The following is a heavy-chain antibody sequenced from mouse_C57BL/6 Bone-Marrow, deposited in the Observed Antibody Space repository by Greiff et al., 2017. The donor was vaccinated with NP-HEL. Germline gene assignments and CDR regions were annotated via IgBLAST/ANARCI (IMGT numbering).Heavy chain of an antibody. CDR1: GYSITSGYY. Sequence: VQLQQSGPGLVKPSQSLSLTCSVTGYSITSGYYWNWIRQFPGNKLEWMGYISYDGSNNYNPSLKNRISITRDTSKNQFFLKLNSVTTEDTATYYCASGATVVATSYFDYWGQGTTLTVSS. CDR2: ISYDGSN. V-gene: IGHV3-6*01. D-gene: IGHD1-1*01. CDR3: ASGATVVATSYFDY. J-gene: IGHJ2*01.